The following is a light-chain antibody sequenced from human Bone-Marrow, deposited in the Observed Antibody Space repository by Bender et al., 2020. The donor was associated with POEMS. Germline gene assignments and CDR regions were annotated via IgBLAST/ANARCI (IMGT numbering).Light chain of an antibody. Sequence: SYEVTQPPSVSVSPGQTASITCSGDDLGDKYVAWYQQKPGQSPVLVIYQDTKRPSGIPERFSGSKSGNTATLTISGTQAIEEADYYCQTWDTYSVIFGGGTKLTVL. CDR2: QDT. J-gene: IGLJ2*01. CDR3: QTWDTYSVI. V-gene: IGLV3-1*01. CDR1: DLGDKY.